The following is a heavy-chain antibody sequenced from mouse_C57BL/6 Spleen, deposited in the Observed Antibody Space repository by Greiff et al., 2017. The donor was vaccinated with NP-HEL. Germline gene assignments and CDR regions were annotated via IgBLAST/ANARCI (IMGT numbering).Heavy chain of an antibody. D-gene: IGHD2-3*01. CDR1: GYAFSSSW. CDR2: IYPGDGDT. J-gene: IGHJ4*01. V-gene: IGHV1-82*01. CDR3: ARDPLIYDGYYRAMDY. Sequence: VMLVESGPELVKPGASVKISCKASGYAFSSSWMNWVKQRPGKGLEWIGRIYPGDGDTNYNGKFKGKATLTADKSSSTAYMQLSSLTSEDSAVYFCARDPLIYDGYYRAMDYWGQGTSVTVSS.